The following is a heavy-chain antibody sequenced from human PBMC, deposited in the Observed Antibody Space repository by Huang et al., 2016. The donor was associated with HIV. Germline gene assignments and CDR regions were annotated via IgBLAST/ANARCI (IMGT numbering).Heavy chain of an antibody. Sequence: QVQLVQSGAEVKNPGASVRVSCKASGYTFTDSNIHWVRQAPGQGLEWMGGSNPKGGGTIYAQRFQGRITMTRDTTISTVHMDLRRIQSDDTAVYFCVRDWSFGSSTSPADWGQGTLVTVSS. CDR3: VRDWSFGSSTSPAD. CDR2: SNPKGGGT. D-gene: IGHD6-6*01. CDR1: GYTFTDSN. V-gene: IGHV1-2*02. J-gene: IGHJ4*02.